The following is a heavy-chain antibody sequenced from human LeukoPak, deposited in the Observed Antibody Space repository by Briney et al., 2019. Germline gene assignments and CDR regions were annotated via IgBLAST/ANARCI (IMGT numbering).Heavy chain of an antibody. D-gene: IGHD5-12*01. CDR3: TTRDYIVATIPFDY. Sequence: GGSLRLSCAAFGFTFSNAWMSWVRQAPGKGLEWVGRIKSKTDGATTDYAAPVKGRFTISRDDSKNTLYLQMNSLKTEDTAVYYCTTRDYIVATIPFDYWGQGTLVTVSS. CDR2: IKSKTDGATT. J-gene: IGHJ4*02. CDR1: GFTFSNAW. V-gene: IGHV3-15*01.